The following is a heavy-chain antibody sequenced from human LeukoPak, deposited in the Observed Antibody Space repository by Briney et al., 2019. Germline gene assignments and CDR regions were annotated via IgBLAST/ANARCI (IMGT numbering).Heavy chain of an antibody. J-gene: IGHJ6*04. D-gene: IGHD2-2*01. Sequence: ASVKVSCKASGYTFTSYDMNWVRQATGQGLEWMGWMNPNSGNTGYAQKFQGRVTMTRNTSISTAYMELSSLRSEDTAVYYCARGYCSSTSCYPEVWGKGTTVTVSS. CDR3: ARGYCSSTSCYPEV. CDR2: MNPNSGNT. V-gene: IGHV1-8*01. CDR1: GYTFTSYD.